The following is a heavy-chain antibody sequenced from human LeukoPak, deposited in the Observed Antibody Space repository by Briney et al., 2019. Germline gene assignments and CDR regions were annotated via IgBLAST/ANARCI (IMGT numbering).Heavy chain of an antibody. D-gene: IGHD3-10*01. J-gene: IGHJ4*02. CDR2: ISASGVST. V-gene: IGHV3-23*01. Sequence: GGSLRLSCAASGVTFSTYGMHWVRQAPGKGLEWVSAISASGVSTFYADSVKGRFTISRDNSKTTLYLQMNSLRAEDTAVYYCAKDRAQTPLKYWGQGTLVTVSS. CDR3: AKDRAQTPLKY. CDR1: GVTFSTYG.